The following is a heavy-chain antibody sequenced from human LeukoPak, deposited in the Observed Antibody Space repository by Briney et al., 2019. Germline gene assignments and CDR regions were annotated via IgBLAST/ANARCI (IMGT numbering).Heavy chain of an antibody. CDR3: VGGIGWLPDY. J-gene: IGHJ4*02. Sequence: GGSLRLSCAASGLSFSAYWGNWVRQAPGKGLEWVAIIKKDGTDKKYVDSVKGRFTISRDNTGNSLYLQMNSLRVEDTAVYYCVGGIGWLPDYWGQGTLVTVSS. CDR2: IKKDGTDK. D-gene: IGHD6-19*01. V-gene: IGHV3-7*01. CDR1: GLSFSAYW.